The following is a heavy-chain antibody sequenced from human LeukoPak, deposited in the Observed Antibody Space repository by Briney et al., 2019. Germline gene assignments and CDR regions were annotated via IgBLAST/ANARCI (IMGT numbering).Heavy chain of an antibody. D-gene: IGHD5-18*01. V-gene: IGHV3-53*04. Sequence: PGGSLRLSCAASGFTVSSNYMSWVRQAPGKGLEWVSVIYSGGSTYYADSVKGRFTISRHNSKNTLYLQMNSLRAEDTAVYYCARGLVDTCYYYYGMDVWGQGTTVTVSS. J-gene: IGHJ6*02. CDR1: GFTVSSNY. CDR2: IYSGGST. CDR3: ARGLVDTCYYYYGMDV.